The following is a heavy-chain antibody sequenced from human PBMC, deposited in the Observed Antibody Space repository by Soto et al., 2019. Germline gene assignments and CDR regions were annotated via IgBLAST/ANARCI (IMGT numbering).Heavy chain of an antibody. D-gene: IGHD2-21*01. CDR1: GFTFSSSA. CDR3: AADIFYFEASWADY. CDR2: IAIGNGDT. Sequence: QMQVVQSGPEVKDPGTSVRVSCKTSGFTFSSSAVQWVRQARGQRLEWIGRIAIGNGDTDHAQNFRERVTITRDMSTSTAYMELSSLRSEDTAIYYCAADIFYFEASWADYWGQGTLVTVSS. J-gene: IGHJ4*02. V-gene: IGHV1-58*01.